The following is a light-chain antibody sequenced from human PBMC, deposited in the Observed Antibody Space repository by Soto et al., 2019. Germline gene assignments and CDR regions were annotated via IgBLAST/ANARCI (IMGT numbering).Light chain of an antibody. CDR1: QSIDNRY. CDR2: ATS. J-gene: IGKJ1*01. Sequence: EIVLTQSPGTLSSSPGERATLSCRASQSIDNRYFAWYQQKPGQAPRLLIYATSSRATGIPDRFGGSGSGTDFTLTINRLEPEDFAVYYCQQYFASSCTFGQGTKVDIK. CDR3: QQYFASSCT. V-gene: IGKV3-20*01.